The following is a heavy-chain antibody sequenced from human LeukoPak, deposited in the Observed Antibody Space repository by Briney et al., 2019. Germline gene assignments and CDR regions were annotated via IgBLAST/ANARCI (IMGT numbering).Heavy chain of an antibody. CDR2: ISYDGSNK. Sequence: GGSLRLSCAASGFTFSSYAMHWVRQAPGKGLEWVAVISYDGSNKYYADSVKGRFTISRDNSKNTLYLQMNSLRAEDTAVYYCAREEDLAAAGVDYWGQGTPVTVSS. J-gene: IGHJ4*02. D-gene: IGHD6-13*01. CDR1: GFTFSSYA. V-gene: IGHV3-30-3*01. CDR3: AREEDLAAAGVDY.